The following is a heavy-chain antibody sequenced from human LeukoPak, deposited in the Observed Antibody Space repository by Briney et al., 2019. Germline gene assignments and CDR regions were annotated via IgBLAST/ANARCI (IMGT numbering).Heavy chain of an antibody. J-gene: IGHJ5*02. CDR1: GFTLDDYA. Sequence: GGSLRLSCAASGFTLDDYAMHWVRQAPGKGLEWVSGISWNSGSIGYADSVKGRFTISRDNAKNSLYLQMNSLRAEDTALYYCAKDNGGDYYDSSGYYNAWGQGTLVTVSS. CDR2: ISWNSGSI. V-gene: IGHV3-9*01. CDR3: AKDNGGDYYDSSGYYNA. D-gene: IGHD3-22*01.